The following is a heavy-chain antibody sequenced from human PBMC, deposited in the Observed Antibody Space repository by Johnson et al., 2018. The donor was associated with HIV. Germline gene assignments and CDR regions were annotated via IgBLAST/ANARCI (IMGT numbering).Heavy chain of an antibody. D-gene: IGHD1-7*01. CDR3: AKVRGITGTTSRYDAFDI. V-gene: IGHV3-23*04. Sequence: VQLVESGGGLVQPGGSLRLSCAASGFTFSSYAMSWVRQAPGKGLEWVSAISGSGGSTYYAASVKGRVTISRDNSKNTLYLQMNSLRAKDTAVYYCAKVRGITGTTSRYDAFDIWGQGTMVTVSS. CDR2: ISGSGGST. CDR1: GFTFSSYA. J-gene: IGHJ3*02.